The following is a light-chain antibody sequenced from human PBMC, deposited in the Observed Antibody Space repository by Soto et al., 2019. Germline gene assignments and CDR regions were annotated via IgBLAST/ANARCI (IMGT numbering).Light chain of an antibody. J-gene: IGKJ5*01. V-gene: IGKV1-39*01. CDR2: AAS. CDR1: QSISSY. Sequence: IQMTQSPSSLSASVGDRVTVTCRASQSISSYLNWYQQKPGKAPKLLIYAASSLQSGVPSRFSGSGSGTDFTLTISSLQPEDFATYYCQQSYSTPFPFGQGTRLAI. CDR3: QQSYSTPFP.